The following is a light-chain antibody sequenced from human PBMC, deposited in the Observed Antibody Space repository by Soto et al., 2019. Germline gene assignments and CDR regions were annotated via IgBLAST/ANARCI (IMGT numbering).Light chain of an antibody. Sequence: QSALTQPASVSGSPGQSITISCTGTSNDVGIYNYVSWYQHHPGKAPKLMIYEVSNRPSGVSNRFSGSKSGNTASLTISGLQPEDEADYYCGSSTSSSTDVFGTGTKLTVL. CDR1: SNDVGIYNY. CDR3: GSSTSSSTDV. J-gene: IGLJ1*01. V-gene: IGLV2-14*01. CDR2: EVS.